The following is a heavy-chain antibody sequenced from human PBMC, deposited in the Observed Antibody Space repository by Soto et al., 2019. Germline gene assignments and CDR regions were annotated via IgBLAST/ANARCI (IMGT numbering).Heavy chain of an antibody. Sequence: QVQLVESGGGVVQPGRSLRLSCAASGFTFSSYGMHWVRQAPGKGLEWVAVIWYDGSNKYYADSVKGRFTISRDNSKNTLYLQMNSLRAEDTAVYYCARYEYETFDAFDIWGPGTMVTVSS. D-gene: IGHD3-16*01. J-gene: IGHJ3*02. CDR3: ARYEYETFDAFDI. CDR2: IWYDGSNK. V-gene: IGHV3-33*01. CDR1: GFTFSSYG.